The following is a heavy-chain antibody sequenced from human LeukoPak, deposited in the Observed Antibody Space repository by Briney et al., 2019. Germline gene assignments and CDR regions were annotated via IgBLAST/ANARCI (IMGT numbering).Heavy chain of an antibody. V-gene: IGHV3-74*01. CDR1: GFTFSSHW. D-gene: IGHD3-22*01. CDR2: INSDGSTT. Sequence: PGGSPRLSCAASGFTFSSHWMHWVRQAPGKGLVWVSRINSDGSTTSYADSVKGRFTISRDNAKNTLYLQMNSLRAEDTALYYCAREDYYDSFDIWGQGTMVTVSS. J-gene: IGHJ3*02. CDR3: AREDYYDSFDI.